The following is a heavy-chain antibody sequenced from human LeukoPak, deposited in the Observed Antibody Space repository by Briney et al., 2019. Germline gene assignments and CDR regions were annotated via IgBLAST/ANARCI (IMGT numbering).Heavy chain of an antibody. J-gene: IGHJ4*02. D-gene: IGHD3-22*01. CDR3: ARVGYYDSSGYLDY. Sequence: SETLSLTCAVSGGSISSSNWWSWVRQPPGKGLEWIGEIYHSGSTNYNPSLKSRVTISVDKSKNQFSLKLSSVTAADTAVYYCARVGYYDSSGYLDYWGQGTLVTVSS. V-gene: IGHV4-4*02. CDR2: IYHSGST. CDR1: GGSISSSNW.